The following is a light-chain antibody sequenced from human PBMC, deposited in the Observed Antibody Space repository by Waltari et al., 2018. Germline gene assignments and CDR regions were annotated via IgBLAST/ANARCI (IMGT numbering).Light chain of an antibody. CDR2: TDN. Sequence: QSVLTQPSSASGTPGQRVTISCSGSSPNIGSNYVYWYQQLPGTAPKLRIHTDNQRPSGVPDRFSASKSGASASLAISGLRSDDEADYYCAAWDDSLTGRVFGGGTKLTVL. CDR3: AAWDDSLTGRV. J-gene: IGLJ3*02. CDR1: SPNIGSNY. V-gene: IGLV1-47*01.